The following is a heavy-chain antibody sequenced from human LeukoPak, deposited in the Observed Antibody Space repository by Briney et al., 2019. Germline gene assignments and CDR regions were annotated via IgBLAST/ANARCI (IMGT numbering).Heavy chain of an antibody. J-gene: IGHJ3*02. CDR3: ARGDPIGLAHDYWSPFDI. V-gene: IGHV3-53*01. D-gene: IGHD3-3*01. CDR2: VYSNYVA. CDR1: GFTVSSNY. Sequence: PGGSLRLSCAASGFTVSSNYITWVRQAPGEGLEWVSVVYSNYVAQYADSVKGRFTISRDNSKNTVFLQMNNLGAGDSAVYYCARGDPIGLAHDYWSPFDIWGQGTVVTVSS.